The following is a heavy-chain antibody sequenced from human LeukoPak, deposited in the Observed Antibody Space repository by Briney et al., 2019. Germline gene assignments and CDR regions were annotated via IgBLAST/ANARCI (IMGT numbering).Heavy chain of an antibody. CDR2: ISSSGSTI. CDR3: ARADGGNGIDY. D-gene: IGHD4-23*01. V-gene: IGHV3-48*03. CDR1: GFTFSSYE. J-gene: IGHJ4*02. Sequence: GGSLRLSCAASGFTFSSYEMNWVRQAPGKGLEWDSYISSSGSTIYYAGSVKGRFTISRDNAKNSLYLQMNSLRAEDTAVYYCARADGGNGIDYWGQGTLVTVSS.